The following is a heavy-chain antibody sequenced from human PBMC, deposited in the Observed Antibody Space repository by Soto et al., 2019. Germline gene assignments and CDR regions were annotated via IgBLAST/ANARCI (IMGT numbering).Heavy chain of an antibody. J-gene: IGHJ4*02. CDR1: GYTFINNW. CDR3: ARPLFTYGDFRHFSY. V-gene: IGHV5-51*01. Sequence: GESLKISCQGSGYTFINNWIGWVRQKPGTGLEWLVISYPGLSEPRYSPSFRGHVSSSVDKTINTAFLQWDSLKASDTAIYYCARPLFTYGDFRHFSYWGQGTLVTAPQ. CDR2: SYPGLSEP. D-gene: IGHD4-17*01.